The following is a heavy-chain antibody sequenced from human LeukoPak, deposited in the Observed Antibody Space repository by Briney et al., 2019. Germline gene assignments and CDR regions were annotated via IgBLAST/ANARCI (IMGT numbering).Heavy chain of an antibody. V-gene: IGHV4-59*08. CDR3: ARHISWMGAYDY. J-gene: IGHJ4*02. Sequence: SETLSLTCTVSGGSISSYYWSWIRQPPGKGLEWIGYIYYSGSTNYNPSLKSRVTISVDTSKNQFSLKLSSVTAADTAVYYRARHISWMGAYDYWGQGTLVTVSS. D-gene: IGHD1-26*01. CDR1: GGSISSYY. CDR2: IYYSGST.